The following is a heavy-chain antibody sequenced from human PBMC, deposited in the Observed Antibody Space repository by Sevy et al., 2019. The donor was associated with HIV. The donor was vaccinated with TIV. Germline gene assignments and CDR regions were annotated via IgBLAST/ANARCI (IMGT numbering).Heavy chain of an antibody. V-gene: IGHV3-48*03. CDR3: ARVDANYDNGFDA. CDR1: GFTFSSYE. CDR2: ISSSGTTI. J-gene: IGHJ5*02. D-gene: IGHD3-22*01. Sequence: GGSLRLSCEASGFTFSSYEMNWVRQAPGKGLEWVSYISSSGTTIKYADSVKGRFTISRDNAKNSLYMQMNSLRAEDTAVYYCARVDANYDNGFDAWGQGTLVTVSS.